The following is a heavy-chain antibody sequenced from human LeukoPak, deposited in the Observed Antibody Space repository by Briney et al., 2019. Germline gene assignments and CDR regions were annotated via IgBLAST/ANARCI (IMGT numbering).Heavy chain of an antibody. V-gene: IGHV1-3*01. D-gene: IGHD5-24*01. CDR3: ARDRGDGYNYEGLDF. Sequence: ASVRVSCKTSGYTFTNYAIHWVRQAPGQRLEWMGWINAGYGNTKYSQKFQGRVTLTSDTSANTAYMDLSSLKSEDTAVYYCARDRGDGYNYEGLDFWGQGTLVTVSS. CDR1: GYTFTNYA. CDR2: INAGYGNT. J-gene: IGHJ4*02.